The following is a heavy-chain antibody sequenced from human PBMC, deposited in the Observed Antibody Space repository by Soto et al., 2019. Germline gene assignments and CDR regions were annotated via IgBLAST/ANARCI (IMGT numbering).Heavy chain of an antibody. CDR1: GYTFTSYG. CDR2: ISAYNGNT. D-gene: IGHD5-18*01. J-gene: IGHJ4*02. Sequence: QVQLVQSGAEVKKPGASVKVSCKASGYTFTSYGISWVRQAPGQGLEWMGWISAYNGNTNYAQKLQGRVTMTTDTSTSTAYRELRSLRSDDTAVYYCASAWTVDTAMSPEGLWCQGTLVTVSS. V-gene: IGHV1-18*01. CDR3: ASAWTVDTAMSPEGL.